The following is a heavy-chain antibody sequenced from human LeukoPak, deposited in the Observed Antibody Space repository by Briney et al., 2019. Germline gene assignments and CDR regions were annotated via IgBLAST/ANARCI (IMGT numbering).Heavy chain of an antibody. V-gene: IGHV3-23*01. Sequence: GGSLRLSCAASGFIFSNYTMTWVRQAPGKGLEWVSSFSGSVTSTYYADSVKGRFTISGDNSRNTLYLQMNSLRAEDTAVYYCAKSGDFYDSSPYDYWGQGTLVTVSS. D-gene: IGHD3-22*01. CDR2: FSGSVTST. CDR3: AKSGDFYDSSPYDY. J-gene: IGHJ4*02. CDR1: GFIFSNYT.